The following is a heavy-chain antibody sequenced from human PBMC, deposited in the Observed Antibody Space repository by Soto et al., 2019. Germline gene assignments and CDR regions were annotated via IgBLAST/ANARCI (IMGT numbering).Heavy chain of an antibody. V-gene: IGHV4-39*01. CDR3: ARSRYTFTTAGYGY. J-gene: IGHJ4*02. Sequence: PSETLSLTCTVSGGSISSSSYYWGWIRQPPGKGREGIGSIYYSGSTYYNPSRKSRVTISVDASNNQFSLKLSSVTAAATAVYYCARSRYTFTTAGYGYWGQGTLVTVSS. D-gene: IGHD3-22*01. CDR1: GGSISSSSYY. CDR2: IYYSGST.